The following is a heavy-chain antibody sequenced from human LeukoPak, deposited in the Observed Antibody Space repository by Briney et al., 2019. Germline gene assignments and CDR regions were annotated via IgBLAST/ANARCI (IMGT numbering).Heavy chain of an antibody. Sequence: GGSLRLSCAASGFTFSSYSMNWVRQAPGKGLEWVSYISSSSSTIYYADSVKGRFTISRDNAKNSLYLQMNSLRAEDTAVYYCARGLYRDLGDYWGQGTLVTVSS. CDR1: GFTFSSYS. CDR2: ISSSSSTI. CDR3: ARGLYRDLGDY. V-gene: IGHV3-48*04. D-gene: IGHD4-17*01. J-gene: IGHJ4*02.